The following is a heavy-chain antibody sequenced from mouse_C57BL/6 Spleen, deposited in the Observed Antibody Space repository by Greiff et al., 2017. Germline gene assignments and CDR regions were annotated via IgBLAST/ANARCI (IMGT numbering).Heavy chain of an antibody. D-gene: IGHD2-3*01. CDR3: ARVDGYYDYYAMDY. Sequence: EVQGVESGGGLVKPGGSLKLSCAASGFTFSSYAMSWVRQTPEKRLEWVATISDGGSYTYYPDNVKGRFTISRDNAKNNLYLQMSHLKSEDTAMYYCARVDGYYDYYAMDYWGQGTSVTVSS. CDR1: GFTFSSYA. J-gene: IGHJ4*01. CDR2: ISDGGSYT. V-gene: IGHV5-4*01.